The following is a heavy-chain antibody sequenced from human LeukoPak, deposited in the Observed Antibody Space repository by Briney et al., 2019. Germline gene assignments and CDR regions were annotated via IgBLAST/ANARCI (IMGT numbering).Heavy chain of an antibody. CDR3: ARGRTSGGMTTDIDY. Sequence: ASVKVSCKASGYTFTGYYMHWVRQAPGQGLEWMGWINPNSGGTNYAQKFQGRVTMTRDTSISTAYMELSRLRSDDTAVYYCARGRTSGGMTTDIDYWGQGTLVTVSS. CDR2: INPNSGGT. CDR1: GYTFTGYY. J-gene: IGHJ4*02. V-gene: IGHV1-2*02. D-gene: IGHD4-11*01.